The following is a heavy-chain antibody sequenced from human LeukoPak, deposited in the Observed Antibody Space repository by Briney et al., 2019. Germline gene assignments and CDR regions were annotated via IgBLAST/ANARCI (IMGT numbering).Heavy chain of an antibody. Sequence: SETLSLTCTVSGGSISSGRYYWSWIRQPAGKGLEWVGRIETSGTTKYNPSLNSRATISVDTSKNQFSLRLSSVTAADTAVYYCGREKSSNLGLDYWGQGTLFTVSS. D-gene: IGHD6-13*01. CDR1: GGSISSGRYY. CDR3: GREKSSNLGLDY. J-gene: IGHJ4*02. CDR2: IETSGTT. V-gene: IGHV4-61*02.